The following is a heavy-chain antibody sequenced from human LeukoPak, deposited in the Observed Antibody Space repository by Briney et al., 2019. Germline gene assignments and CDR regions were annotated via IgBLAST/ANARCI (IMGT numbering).Heavy chain of an antibody. CDR2: ISAYNTNA. D-gene: IGHD2-15*01. Sequence: GASVTVSCKASGYTFTSYGISWVRQAPGQGLEWMGWISAYNTNARYAQKFQGRVTVTTDTSTSTAYMELRSLTSDDTAVYYCARDWFCTSGSCYDTFDIWGQGTMVTVSS. CDR3: ARDWFCTSGSCYDTFDI. CDR1: GYTFTSYG. V-gene: IGHV1-18*01. J-gene: IGHJ3*02.